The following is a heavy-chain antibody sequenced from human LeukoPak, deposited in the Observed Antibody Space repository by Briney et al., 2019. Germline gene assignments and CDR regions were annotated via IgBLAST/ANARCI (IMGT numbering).Heavy chain of an antibody. CDR3: AKAGSYYGDYFDY. CDR1: GFTFSSYA. CDR2: ISGSGGSK. V-gene: IGHV3-23*01. J-gene: IGHJ4*02. D-gene: IGHD1-26*01. Sequence: GGSLRLSCAASGFTFSSYAMSWVRQAPGKGLEWVSAISGSGGSKYYADSVKGRFTISRDNSKNTLYLQMNSLRAEDTAVYYCAKAGSYYGDYFDYWGQGTLVTVSS.